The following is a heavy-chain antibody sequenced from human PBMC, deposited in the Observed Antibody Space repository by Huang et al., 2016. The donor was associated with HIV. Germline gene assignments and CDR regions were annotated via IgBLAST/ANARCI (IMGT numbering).Heavy chain of an antibody. CDR1: GFTFSNFG. V-gene: IGHV3-30*18. J-gene: IGHJ4*02. Sequence: QVQLVASGGGVVQPGRSLRLSCVASGFTFSNFGLHWVRQAPGKGLKWMAFISYEGSNKYYADSVKGRFTISRDNSKNTLHLQMNSLRAEDTAVYYCAKEFDILTGYYPSGSDYWGQGTLVTVSS. D-gene: IGHD3-9*01. CDR3: AKEFDILTGYYPSGSDY. CDR2: ISYEGSNK.